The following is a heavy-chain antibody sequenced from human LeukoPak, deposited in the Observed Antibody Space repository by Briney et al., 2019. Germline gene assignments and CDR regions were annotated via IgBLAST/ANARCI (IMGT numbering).Heavy chain of an antibody. Sequence: PGRSLRLSCAASGFSFSNYGMHWFRQAPGKGLEWVAAIWYDGSNKYYADSVKDRFTISRDNSKNTLYLQMNSLRAEDTALYYCARGQEYYYDSSAYSKFDYWGQGTLVTVSS. CDR2: IWYDGSNK. D-gene: IGHD3-22*01. CDR1: GFSFSNYG. J-gene: IGHJ4*02. CDR3: ARGQEYYYDSSAYSKFDY. V-gene: IGHV3-33*08.